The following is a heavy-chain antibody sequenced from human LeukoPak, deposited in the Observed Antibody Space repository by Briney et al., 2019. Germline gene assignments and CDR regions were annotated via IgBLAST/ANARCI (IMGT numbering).Heavy chain of an antibody. V-gene: IGHV3-48*01. CDR2: ISSSSSTI. CDR3: ARENHYYDSSGYPPPLDY. Sequence: GGSLRLSCAASGFTFSSYSMNWVRQAPGKGLEWVSYISSSSSTIYYADSVKGRFTISRDNAKNSLYLQMNSLRAEDTAVYYCARENHYYDSSGYPPPLDYWGQGILVTVSS. J-gene: IGHJ4*02. CDR1: GFTFSSYS. D-gene: IGHD3-22*01.